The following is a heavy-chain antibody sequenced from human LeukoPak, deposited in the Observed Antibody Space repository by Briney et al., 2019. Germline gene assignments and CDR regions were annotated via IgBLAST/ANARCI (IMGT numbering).Heavy chain of an antibody. D-gene: IGHD6-6*01. CDR2: IFYSGST. CDR1: GVSISSSSYF. Sequence: PSETLSLTCTVSGVSISSSSYFWAWIRQPPGKGLEWIGSIFYSGSTHYNPSLKSRVTISVDTSKNQFSLSLSSVTAADTAVYYCVRHLYSSSFGYYHYGMDIWGPGTTVTVSS. V-gene: IGHV4-39*01. J-gene: IGHJ6*02. CDR3: VRHLYSSSFGYYHYGMDI.